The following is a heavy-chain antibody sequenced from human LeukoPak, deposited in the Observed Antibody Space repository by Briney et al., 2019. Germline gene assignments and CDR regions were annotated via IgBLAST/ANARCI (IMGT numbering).Heavy chain of an antibody. CDR1: GFTFSSYG. D-gene: IGHD5-18*01. Sequence: GGTLRLSCAASGFTFSSYGMSWVRQAPGKGLDWVSAISGSGGSTYYADSVRGRFTISRDNSKNTLYLQMNSLRAEDTAVYYCAKIKLWPNFFDYWGQGTLVTVSS. J-gene: IGHJ4*02. CDR2: ISGSGGST. CDR3: AKIKLWPNFFDY. V-gene: IGHV3-23*01.